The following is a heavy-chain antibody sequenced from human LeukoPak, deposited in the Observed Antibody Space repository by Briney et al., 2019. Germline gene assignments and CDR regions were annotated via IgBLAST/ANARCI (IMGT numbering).Heavy chain of an antibody. CDR1: GGSFSGYY. D-gene: IGHD3-3*01. CDR2: INHSGST. CDR3: ARGSQAYYDFWSGPLKAPQYFQH. V-gene: IGHV4-34*01. J-gene: IGHJ1*01. Sequence: SETLSLTCAVYGGSFSGYYWSWIRQPPGKGLEWIGEINHSGSTNYNPSLKSRVTTSVDTSKNQFSLKLSSVTAADTAVYYCARGSQAYYDFWSGPLKAPQYFQHWGQGTLVTVSS.